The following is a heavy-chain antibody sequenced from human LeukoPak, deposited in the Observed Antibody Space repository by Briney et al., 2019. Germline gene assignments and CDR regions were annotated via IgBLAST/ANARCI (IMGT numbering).Heavy chain of an antibody. D-gene: IGHD6-19*01. Sequence: RASETLSLTCAVYGGSFSGYYWSWIRQPPGKGLEWIGEINHSGSTNYNPSLKSRVTISVDTSKNQFSLKLSSVTAADTAVYYCARGRHGIGVAGIDYWGQGTLVTVSS. CDR2: INHSGST. J-gene: IGHJ4*02. CDR1: GGSFSGYY. V-gene: IGHV4-34*01. CDR3: ARGRHGIGVAGIDY.